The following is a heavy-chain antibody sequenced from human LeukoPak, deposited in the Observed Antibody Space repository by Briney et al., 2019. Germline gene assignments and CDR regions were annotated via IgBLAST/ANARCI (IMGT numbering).Heavy chain of an antibody. CDR1: GYRFSNYW. J-gene: IGHJ4*02. CDR3: AKVGGIFLLYYFDY. CDR2: ISGSGGST. Sequence: GESLKISCKGSGYRFSNYWIGWVRQAPGKGLEWVSAISGSGGSTYYADSVKGRFTISRDNSKNTLYLQMNSLRAEDTAVYYCAKVGGIFLLYYFDYWGQGTLVTASS. D-gene: IGHD2-8*02. V-gene: IGHV3-23*01.